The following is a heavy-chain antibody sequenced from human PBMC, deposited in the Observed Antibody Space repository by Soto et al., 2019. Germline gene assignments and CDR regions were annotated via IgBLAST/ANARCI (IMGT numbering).Heavy chain of an antibody. V-gene: IGHV4-4*07. CDR1: VDSITTYY. CDR3: ARYSNNWFQTEGMDV. Sequence: SETLSLTCTVSVDSITTYYWSWIRQPAGKGLEWIGRIDTSGNTNYNPSLKSRVTMSVDTFKKQFSLKLTSVTAADTAVYYCARYSNNWFQTEGMDVWGQGTTVT. CDR2: IDTSGNT. D-gene: IGHD6-13*01. J-gene: IGHJ6*02.